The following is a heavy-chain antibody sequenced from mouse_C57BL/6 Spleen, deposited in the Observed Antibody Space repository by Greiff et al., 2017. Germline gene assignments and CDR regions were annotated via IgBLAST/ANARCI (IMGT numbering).Heavy chain of an antibody. CDR2: IYPGDGDT. J-gene: IGHJ4*01. V-gene: IGHV1-82*01. CDR3: AREDDYAMDY. CDR1: GYAFSSSW. Sequence: VKLVESGPELVKPGASVKISCKASGYAFSSSWMNWVKQRPGKGLEWIGRIYPGDGDTNYNGKFKGKATLTADKSSSTAYMQLSSLTSEDSAVYFCAREDDYAMDYWGQGTSVTVSS.